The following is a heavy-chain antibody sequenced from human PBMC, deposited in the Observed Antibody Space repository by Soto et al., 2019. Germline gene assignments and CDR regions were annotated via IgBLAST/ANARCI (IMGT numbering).Heavy chain of an antibody. V-gene: IGHV1-24*01. CDR1: GYTLTELS. CDR2: FDPEDGET. Sequence: ASVKVSCKVSGYTLTELSMHWVRQAPGKGLEWMGGFDPEDGETIYAQKFQGRVTMTEDTSTDTAYMELSSLRSEDTAVYYCATGHYYDSSGYYMTDYWGQGTLVTVSS. CDR3: ATGHYYDSSGYYMTDY. J-gene: IGHJ4*02. D-gene: IGHD3-22*01.